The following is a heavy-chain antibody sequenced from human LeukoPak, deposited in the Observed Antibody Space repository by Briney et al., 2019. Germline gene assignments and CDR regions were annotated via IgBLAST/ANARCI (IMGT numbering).Heavy chain of an antibody. J-gene: IGHJ2*01. Sequence: ASVKVSCKASGYTFTTYGIHWVRQAPGQGLEWMGWISTYNGNTNYAQKLQGRVTMTTDTSTSTAYMELRSLRSDDTAIYYCARIHMTTVTTSLDWYFDLWGRGTLATVSS. CDR2: ISTYNGNT. CDR1: GYTFTTYG. D-gene: IGHD4-17*01. V-gene: IGHV1-18*01. CDR3: ARIHMTTVTTSLDWYFDL.